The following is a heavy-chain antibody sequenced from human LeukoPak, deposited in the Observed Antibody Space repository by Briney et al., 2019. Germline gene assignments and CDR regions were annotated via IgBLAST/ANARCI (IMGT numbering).Heavy chain of an antibody. D-gene: IGHD4-11*01. J-gene: IGHJ6*03. CDR3: AREADYTGNYYYYMDV. CDR2: IYTSGST. CDR1: GGSISSGSYY. V-gene: IGHV4-61*02. Sequence: SQTLSLTCTASGGSISSGSYYWSWIRQPAGKGLEWIGRIYTSGSTNYNPSLKSRVTISVDTSKNQFSLKLSSVTAADTAVYYCAREADYTGNYYYYMDVWGKGTTVTVSS.